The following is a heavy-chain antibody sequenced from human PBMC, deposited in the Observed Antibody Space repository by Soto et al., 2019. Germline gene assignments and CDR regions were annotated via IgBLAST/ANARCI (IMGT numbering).Heavy chain of an antibody. V-gene: IGHV4-59*01. CDR3: ARASYYYYGMDV. CDR1: GGSISSYY. J-gene: IGHJ6*02. CDR2: IYYSGTT. Sequence: PSETLSLTCTVSGGSISSYYWSWIRQPPGKGLEWIGYIYYSGTTNYNPSLKSRVTMSVDTSKNQFSLKLSSVTAADTAVYYCARASYYYYGMDVWGQGTTVTVSS.